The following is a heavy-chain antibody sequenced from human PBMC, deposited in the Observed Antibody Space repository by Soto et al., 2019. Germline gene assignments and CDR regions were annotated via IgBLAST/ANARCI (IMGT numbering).Heavy chain of an antibody. D-gene: IGHD6-13*01. J-gene: IGHJ4*02. CDR1: GGSISSYY. CDR3: AGGPALIAAAGTEMFDY. Sequence: LSLACTVSGGSISSYYWSWIRQPPGKGLEWIGYIYYSGSTNYNPSLKSRVTISVDTSKNQFSLKLSSVTAADTAVYYCAGGPALIAAAGTEMFDYWCQGTLVTVSS. CDR2: IYYSGST. V-gene: IGHV4-59*01.